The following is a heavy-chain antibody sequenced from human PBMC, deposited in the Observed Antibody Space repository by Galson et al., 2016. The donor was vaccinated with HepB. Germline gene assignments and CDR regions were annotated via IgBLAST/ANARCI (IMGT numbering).Heavy chain of an antibody. J-gene: IGHJ4*02. Sequence: SLRLSCAASGFRFSDRAMHWVRQPPGKGLEWVAVIWPNGNSQYSADSVKGRFTISRDNSKNTRYLQMSSLRAEDTAVYYCARDSGDSWGGYSAYYEHWGQGTLVNV. CDR3: ARDSGDSWGGYSAYYEH. CDR1: GFRFSDRA. D-gene: IGHD3-3*01. V-gene: IGHV3-33*01. CDR2: IWPNGNSQ.